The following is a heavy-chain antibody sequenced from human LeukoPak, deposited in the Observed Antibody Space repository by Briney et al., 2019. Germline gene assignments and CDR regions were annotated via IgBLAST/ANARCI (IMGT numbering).Heavy chain of an antibody. V-gene: IGHV4-39*07. CDR1: GGSISSSSYY. CDR3: ARDPAGFDI. J-gene: IGHJ3*02. Sequence: SETLSLTCTVSGGSISSSSYYWGWIRQPPGKGLEWIGSIYYSGSTYYNPSLKSRVTISVDTSKNQFSLKLSSVTAADTAVYYCARDPAGFDIWGQGTMVTVPS. CDR2: IYYSGST.